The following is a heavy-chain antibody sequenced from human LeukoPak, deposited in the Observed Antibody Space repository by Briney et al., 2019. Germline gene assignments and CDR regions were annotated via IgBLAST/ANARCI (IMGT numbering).Heavy chain of an antibody. D-gene: IGHD6-19*01. CDR3: ARSSGFPRTFDI. CDR2: INAGNGNT. J-gene: IGHJ3*02. CDR1: GYTFTSYA. Sequence: ASVKVSCKASGYTFTSYAMHWVRQAPGQRLEWMGWINAGNGNTKYSQEFQGRVTITRDTSASTAYMELSSLRSGDMAVYYCARSSGFPRTFDIWGQGTMVTVSS. V-gene: IGHV1-3*03.